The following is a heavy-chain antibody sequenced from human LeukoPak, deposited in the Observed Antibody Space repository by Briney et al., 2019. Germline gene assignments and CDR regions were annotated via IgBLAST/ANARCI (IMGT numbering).Heavy chain of an antibody. D-gene: IGHD1-26*01. CDR2: IYYSGAT. Sequence: PSETLSLTCTVSGASISGSRYHWGWVRQAPGKGLEWVGSIYYSGATYDNPSLKSPVTISVATSKNQFSLKLRSVTAADTAVYYCARHLSVGASKAFDYCGQGTLVTVSS. CDR1: GASISGSRYH. V-gene: IGHV4-39*01. J-gene: IGHJ4*02. CDR3: ARHLSVGASKAFDY.